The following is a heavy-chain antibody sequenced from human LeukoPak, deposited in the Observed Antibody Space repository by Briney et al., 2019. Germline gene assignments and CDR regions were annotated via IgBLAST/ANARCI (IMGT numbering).Heavy chain of an antibody. D-gene: IGHD2-15*01. V-gene: IGHV3-23*01. CDR1: GFTFSSYA. CDR3: AKDKKDIVVVVAATPDYYFDY. CDR2: ISGSGGST. Sequence: GGSPRLSCAASGFTFSSYAMSWVRQAPGKGLEWVSAISGSGGSTYYADSVKGRFTISRDNSKNTLYLQMNSLRAEDTAVYYCAKDKKDIVVVVAATPDYYFDYWGQGTLVTVSS. J-gene: IGHJ4*02.